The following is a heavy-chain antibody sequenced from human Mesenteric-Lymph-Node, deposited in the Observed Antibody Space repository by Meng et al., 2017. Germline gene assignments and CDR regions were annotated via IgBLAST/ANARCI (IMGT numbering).Heavy chain of an antibody. J-gene: IGHJ4*02. Sequence: QGQLQQWGAGLLKPSDTLSLTCALYGGSFSGYYWTWIRQPPGKGLEWIGEINHSGGTYYNSSLKSRVIMSVDTSKNQLSLNMRSVTAADTAVYYCARGLVEMTTISRTGMGFHDHWGQGTLVTVSS. CDR3: ARGLVEMTTISRTGMGFHDH. V-gene: IGHV4-34*01. CDR2: INHSGGT. D-gene: IGHD5-24*01. CDR1: GGSFSGYY.